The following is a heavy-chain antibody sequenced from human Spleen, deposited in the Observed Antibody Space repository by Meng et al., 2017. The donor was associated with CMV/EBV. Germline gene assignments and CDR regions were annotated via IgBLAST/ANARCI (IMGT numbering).Heavy chain of an antibody. J-gene: IGHJ4*02. CDR3: ARGWEQLAQSSYYFDY. CDR1: SLSCYY. V-gene: IGHV4-34*01. CDR2: INHSGST. D-gene: IGHD6-6*01. Sequence: SLSCYYWSWIRQPPGKGLEWIGEINHSGSTNYNPSLKSRVTISVDTSKNQFSLKLSSVTAADTAVYYCARGWEQLAQSSYYFDYWGQGTLVTVSS.